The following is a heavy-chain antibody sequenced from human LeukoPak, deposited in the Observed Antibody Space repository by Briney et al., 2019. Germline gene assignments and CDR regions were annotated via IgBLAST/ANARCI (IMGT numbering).Heavy chain of an antibody. V-gene: IGHV4-39*01. CDR3: ARLRTSCCIDY. CDR1: GGSISSSRYY. D-gene: IGHD2-2*01. J-gene: IGHJ4*02. CDR2: IYYSGST. Sequence: SETLSLTCTVSGGSISSSRYYWGWIRQPPGKGLEWIGSIYYSGSTYYNPSLKSRVTISVDTSKNQFSLKLSSVTAADTAVYYCARLRTSCCIDYWGQGTLVTVSS.